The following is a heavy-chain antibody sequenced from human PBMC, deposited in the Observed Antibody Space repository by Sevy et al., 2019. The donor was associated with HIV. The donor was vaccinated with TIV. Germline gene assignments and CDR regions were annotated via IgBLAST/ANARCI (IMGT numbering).Heavy chain of an antibody. CDR2: ISWNSCNI. J-gene: IGHJ6*02. CDR1: GFPFNDHA. V-gene: IGHV3-9*01. Sequence: GGSLRLSCAASGFPFNDHAMHWVRQVPGKGLEWVSGISWNSCNIGYADSVKGRFTISRDNARDFVYLEMNSLRPEDTAFYYCAKDINRGCDGVNCYSYYYYFYGLDVWGQGTTVTVSS. D-gene: IGHD2-21*02. CDR3: AKDINRGCDGVNCYSYYYYFYGLDV.